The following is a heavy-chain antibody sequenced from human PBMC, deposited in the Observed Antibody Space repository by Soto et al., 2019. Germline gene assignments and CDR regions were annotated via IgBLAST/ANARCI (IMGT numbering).Heavy chain of an antibody. V-gene: IGHV3-53*01. Sequence: GGSLRLSCAASGFTVSSNYMSWVRQAPGKGLEWVSVIYSGGSTYYADSVKGRFTISRDNSKNTLYLQMNSLRAEDTAVYYCARDMRGGDEVLTSYYYVGMDVWGQGTTVTVSS. CDR2: IYSGGST. D-gene: IGHD3-16*01. CDR1: GFTVSSNY. J-gene: IGHJ6*02. CDR3: ARDMRGGDEVLTSYYYVGMDV.